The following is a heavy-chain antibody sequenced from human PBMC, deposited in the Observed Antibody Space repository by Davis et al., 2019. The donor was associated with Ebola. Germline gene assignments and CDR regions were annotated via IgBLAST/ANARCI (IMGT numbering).Heavy chain of an antibody. J-gene: IGHJ4*02. CDR3: ARGAYSSSWYPFDY. CDR2: IYYSGST. CDR1: GGSISSYY. D-gene: IGHD6-13*01. Sequence: MPGGSLRLSCTVSGGSISSYYWGWIRQHPGKGLGWIGSIYYSGSTSYNPSLKSRVTISVDTSKNQFSLKLSSVTAADTAVYYCARGAYSSSWYPFDYWGQGTLVTVSS. V-gene: IGHV4-39*01.